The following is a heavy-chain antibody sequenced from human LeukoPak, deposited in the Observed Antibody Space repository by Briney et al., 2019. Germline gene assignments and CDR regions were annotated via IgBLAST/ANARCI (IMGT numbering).Heavy chain of an antibody. CDR2: TDGGGDK. J-gene: IGHJ3*02. Sequence: GGSLRLSCAASRFYFSRYTMTWVRQAPGEGLEWVSTTDGGGDKLYADSVKGRFTISRDDPKNTLYLQMNSLRAEDTAVYYCAKDISSYQYCSSTSCSQADAFDIWGQGTMVTVSS. V-gene: IGHV3-23*01. CDR1: RFYFSRYT. CDR3: AKDISSYQYCSSTSCSQADAFDI. D-gene: IGHD2-2*01.